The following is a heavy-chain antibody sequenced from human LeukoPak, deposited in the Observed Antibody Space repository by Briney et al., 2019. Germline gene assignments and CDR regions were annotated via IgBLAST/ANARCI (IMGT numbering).Heavy chain of an antibody. CDR2: ISSSSSTI. V-gene: IGHV3-48*04. CDR1: GFTFSSYS. J-gene: IGHJ6*03. D-gene: IGHD2-2*01. CDR3: AREAIGYCSSTSCYPFYYYYYMDV. Sequence: GGSLRLSCAASGFTFSSYSMNWVRQAPGKGLEWASYISSSSSTIYYADSVKGRFTISRDNAKNSLYLQMNSLRAEDTAVYYCAREAIGYCSSTSCYPFYYYYYMDVWGKGTTVTVSS.